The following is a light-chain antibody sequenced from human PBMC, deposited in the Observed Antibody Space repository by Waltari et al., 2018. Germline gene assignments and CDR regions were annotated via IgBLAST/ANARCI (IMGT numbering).Light chain of an antibody. V-gene: IGLV1-44*01. CDR3: AAWDDSLIGPV. CDR2: GNN. CDR1: SSNLGSNT. J-gene: IGLJ3*02. Sequence: QSVLPQSPSTSGTPGQKVTISCSGSSSNLGSNTVNWYQQLPGTAPKLLIYGNNQRPAGVPDRFSGSKSGTSASLAISGLQSEDEADYYCAAWDDSLIGPVFGGGTKLTVL.